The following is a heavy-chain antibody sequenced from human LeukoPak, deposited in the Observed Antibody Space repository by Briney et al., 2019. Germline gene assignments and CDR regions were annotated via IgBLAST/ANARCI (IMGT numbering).Heavy chain of an antibody. D-gene: IGHD3-22*01. Sequence: SEALSLTCTVSHYSISSNYYWGWIRQPPGKGLEWIGSIYHSGSTYYNPSLKSRVTISVDTSKNQFSLKLTSVTAADTAVYYCARSSGYMSYWGQGTLVTVSS. J-gene: IGHJ4*02. CDR1: HYSISSNYY. CDR3: ARSSGYMSY. V-gene: IGHV4-38-2*02. CDR2: IYHSGST.